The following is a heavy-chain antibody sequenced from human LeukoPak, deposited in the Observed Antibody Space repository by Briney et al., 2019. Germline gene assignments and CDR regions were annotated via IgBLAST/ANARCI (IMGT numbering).Heavy chain of an antibody. CDR1: GFTFSGYW. J-gene: IGHJ4*02. CDR3: VTVRDY. CDR2: IKQDGSEK. Sequence: GGSLRLSCAASGFTFSGYWMSWVRQAPGKGLEWVANIKQDGSEKYYVDSVKGRFIISRDNAKNSLYLQMNSLRAEDTAVYYCVTVRDYWGQGTLVTVSS. V-gene: IGHV3-7*05.